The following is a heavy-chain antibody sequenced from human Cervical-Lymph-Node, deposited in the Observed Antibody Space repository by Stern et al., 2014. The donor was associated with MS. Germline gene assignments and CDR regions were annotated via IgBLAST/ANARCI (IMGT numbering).Heavy chain of an antibody. V-gene: IGHV1-3*01. CDR2: IDAAGTIFK. CDR1: GYTFISFG. D-gene: IGHD2-2*01. Sequence: QVQLVQSGAEVKKPGASVKVSCKASGYTFISFGIHWLRQAPGQSLEWMGWIDAAGTIFKAHSQNLRKRVFITRETSADTSNMQLNSLRSEDTAVYFCARGSSTLFDYWGQGALVTVSS. J-gene: IGHJ4*02. CDR3: ARGSSTLFDY.